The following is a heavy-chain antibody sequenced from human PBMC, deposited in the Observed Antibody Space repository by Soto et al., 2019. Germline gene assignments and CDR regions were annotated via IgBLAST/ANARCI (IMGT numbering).Heavy chain of an antibody. V-gene: IGHV4-34*01. CDR1: GGSFSGYY. CDR2: INHSGST. D-gene: IGHD3-10*01. Sequence: PSETLSLTCAVYGGSFSGYYWSWIRQPPGKGLEWIGEINHSGSTNYNPSLKSRVTISVDTSKNQFSLKLSSVTAADTAVYYCARTRITMVRGVKGTWFDPWGQGTLVT. CDR3: ARTRITMVRGVKGTWFDP. J-gene: IGHJ5*02.